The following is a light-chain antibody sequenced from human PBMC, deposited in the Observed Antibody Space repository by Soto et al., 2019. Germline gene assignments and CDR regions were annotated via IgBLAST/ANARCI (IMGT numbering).Light chain of an antibody. CDR2: GPS. CDR3: QQYGSSPPWT. J-gene: IGKJ1*01. V-gene: IGKV3-20*01. Sequence: EIVLTQSPGTLSLSPGERATLSCRASQSVSSSYLVWYQQKPDQVPRLLIYGPSTRATGIPDRFSGSGSGTDFTLTISRLEPEDFAVYYCQQYGSSPPWTFGQGTKVEIK. CDR1: QSVSSSY.